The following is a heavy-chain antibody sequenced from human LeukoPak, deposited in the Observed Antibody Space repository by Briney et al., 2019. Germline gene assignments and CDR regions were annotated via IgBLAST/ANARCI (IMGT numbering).Heavy chain of an antibody. V-gene: IGHV4-4*07. J-gene: IGHJ4*02. CDR2: IYSNENT. D-gene: IGHD2-15*01. CDR3: ARGGTTPSYFDD. Sequence: PSETLSLTCTVSGGSITIYYWSWIRQPAAKGLEWIGRIYSNENTNYNPSLKSRVTMSVDTSKNQFSLKLSSVTAADTAVYYCARGGTTPSYFDDWGQGTLVTVSS. CDR1: GGSITIYY.